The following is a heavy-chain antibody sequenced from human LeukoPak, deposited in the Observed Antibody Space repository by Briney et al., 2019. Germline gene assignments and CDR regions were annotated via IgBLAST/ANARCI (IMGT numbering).Heavy chain of an antibody. CDR2: INAGNGNT. D-gene: IGHD6-19*01. V-gene: IGHV1-3*01. CDR3: ATEHRNPYSSGWYLGRRTGEKNNWFDP. CDR1: GYTFTSYA. J-gene: IGHJ5*02. Sequence: ASVKVSCKASGYTFTSYAMHWVRQAPGQRLEWMGWINAGNGNTKYSQKFQGRVTITRDTSASTACMALSSLRSEDTAVYYCATEHRNPYSSGWYLGRRTGEKNNWFDPWGQGTLVTVSS.